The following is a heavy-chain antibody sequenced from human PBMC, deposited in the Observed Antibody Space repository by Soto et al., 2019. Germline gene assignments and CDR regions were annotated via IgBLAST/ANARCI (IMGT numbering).Heavy chain of an antibody. CDR1: GFTFSSYG. J-gene: IGHJ6*02. CDR2: ISYDGSNK. Sequence: QVQLVESGGGVVQPGRSLRLSCAASGFTFSSYGMHWVRQAPGKGLEWVAVISYDGSNKYYADSVKGRFTISRDDSKNRPYVQRNFLRGGDTAVYYGAKDLTGPSSSCLEGSAVAYYYYVCCIDVWVQGTTVTVSS. V-gene: IGHV3-30*18. D-gene: IGHD6-6*01. CDR3: AKDLTGPSSSCLEGSAVAYYYYVCCIDV.